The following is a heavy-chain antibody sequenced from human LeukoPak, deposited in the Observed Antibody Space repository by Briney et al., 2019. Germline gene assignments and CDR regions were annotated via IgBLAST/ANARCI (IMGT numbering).Heavy chain of an antibody. CDR1: GFTFDDSV. D-gene: IGHD1-26*01. J-gene: IGHJ3*02. V-gene: IGHV3-20*04. Sequence: GGSLRLSCAASGFTFDDSVMSWVRQAPGKGLEWVSSINWNGGSTGYADSVKGRFAISRDNAKNSLYLQMNSLRAEDTALYYCAKGGYYDLDAFDIWGQGTMVTVSS. CDR2: INWNGGST. CDR3: AKGGYYDLDAFDI.